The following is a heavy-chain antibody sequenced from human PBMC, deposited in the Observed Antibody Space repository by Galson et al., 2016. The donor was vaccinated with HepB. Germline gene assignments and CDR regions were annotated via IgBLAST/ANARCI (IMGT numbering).Heavy chain of an antibody. CDR1: GFTFSSYP. CDR3: AKGESVIGYYAMDV. J-gene: IGHJ6*02. D-gene: IGHD3-16*02. CDR2: IRDSGDIT. Sequence: SLRLSCAASGFTFSSYPMSWVRQAPGKGPEWVSIIRDSGDITYYTDSVKGRFTISRDNSKNMLFLQMNSLRAEDTAVYYCAKGESVIGYYAMDVWGQGTTVTVSS. V-gene: IGHV3-23*01.